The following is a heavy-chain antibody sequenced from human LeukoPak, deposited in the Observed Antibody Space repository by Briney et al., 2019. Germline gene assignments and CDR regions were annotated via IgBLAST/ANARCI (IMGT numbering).Heavy chain of an antibody. Sequence: PGGSLRLSCAASGFGFCTYGMHWVRQAPGKGLEWVAMISYDGSNKYYADSVKGRFTISRDNSKNTLYLQMSSLRVEDTAVYYCAKTSVCSGGSCYYDGIDIWGQGTMVTVSS. CDR1: GFGFCTYG. CDR3: AKTSVCSGGSCYYDGIDI. J-gene: IGHJ3*02. V-gene: IGHV3-30*18. D-gene: IGHD2-15*01. CDR2: ISYDGSNK.